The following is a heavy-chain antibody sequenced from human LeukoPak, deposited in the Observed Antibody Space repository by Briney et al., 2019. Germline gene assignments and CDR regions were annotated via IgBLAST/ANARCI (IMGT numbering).Heavy chain of an antibody. CDR2: ISGSGGST. J-gene: IGHJ4*02. CDR3: AKNRDYYNYLDY. Sequence: PGGSLRLSCAASGFTFSSYAMSWVRQAPGKGLVWVSAISGSGGSTYYADSVKGRFTPSRDNSKNTLYLQMNSLRVEDTAVYYCAKNRDYYNYLDYWGQGTLVTVSS. CDR1: GFTFSSYA. D-gene: IGHD5-24*01. V-gene: IGHV3-23*01.